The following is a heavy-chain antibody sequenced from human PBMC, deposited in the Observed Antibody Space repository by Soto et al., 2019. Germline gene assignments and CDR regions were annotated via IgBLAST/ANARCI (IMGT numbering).Heavy chain of an antibody. V-gene: IGHV4-39*01. J-gene: IGHJ6*03. CDR1: GGCISRSSYY. CDR2: IYYSGST. CDR3: ARFENYYMDV. Sequence: SETLSLTCTVSGGCISRSSYYWGWIRQPPGKGLEWIGSIYYSGSTYYNPSLKSRVTISVDTSKNQFSLKLSSVTAADTAVYYCARFENYYMDVWGKGTTVTVSS.